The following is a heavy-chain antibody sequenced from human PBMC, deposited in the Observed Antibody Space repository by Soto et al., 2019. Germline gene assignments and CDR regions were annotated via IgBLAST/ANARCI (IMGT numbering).Heavy chain of an antibody. J-gene: IGHJ4*02. CDR1: GFIFSDYY. Sequence: QVQLVESGGGLVKPGGSLRLSCATSGFIFSDYYKNWIRQAPGKGLEWVSYISDDGDAIYYADSVKGRFTISRDNAKKLLYLQMNSLRVEDTALYYCVRDKYSITSGATYDYWGQGTLVTVSS. D-gene: IGHD6-13*01. CDR2: ISDDGDAI. CDR3: VRDKYSITSGATYDY. V-gene: IGHV3-11*01.